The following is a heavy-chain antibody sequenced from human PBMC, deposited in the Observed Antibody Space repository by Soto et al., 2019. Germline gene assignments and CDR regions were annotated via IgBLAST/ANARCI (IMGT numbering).Heavy chain of an antibody. D-gene: IGHD2-8*02. V-gene: IGHV4-34*01. Sequence: XXTLSLPFAVYGGSFSGYYWTWIRQPPGTGLEWIGEINHSGSTNYNPSLKSRVTISVDTSKNQFSLKLTSVTAADTAVYYCARDKITGLFDYWGQGTQVTVSS. CDR1: GGSFSGYY. J-gene: IGHJ4*02. CDR2: INHSGST. CDR3: ARDKITGLFDY.